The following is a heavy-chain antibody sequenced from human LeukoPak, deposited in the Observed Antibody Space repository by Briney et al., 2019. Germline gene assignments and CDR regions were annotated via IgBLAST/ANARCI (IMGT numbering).Heavy chain of an antibody. D-gene: IGHD5-24*01. CDR2: ISSDGSST. CDR1: GFTFSTYW. J-gene: IGHJ4*02. CDR3: ASDAYNGWGLVY. Sequence: PGGSLRLSCAASGFTFSTYWMNWVRQAPGKGLVWVSRISSDGSSTNYADSVKGQFTISRDNAKNTLYLQMNSLRAEDTAVYYCASDAYNGWGLVYWGQGTLVTVSS. V-gene: IGHV3-74*01.